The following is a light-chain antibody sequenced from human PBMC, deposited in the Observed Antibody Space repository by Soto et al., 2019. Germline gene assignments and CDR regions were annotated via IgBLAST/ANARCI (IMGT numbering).Light chain of an antibody. CDR1: QSVGSN. J-gene: IGKJ2*01. CDR3: QQYKNWPYT. V-gene: IGKV3-15*01. Sequence: EIVMTQSPATLSVFPGERVTLSCRASQSVGSNLAWFQQKPGQAPRLLMYVTSTRATGIPARFSGSGSGTDFTLTISSLQSEDLAVYYCQQYKNWPYTFGQGSNLEIK. CDR2: VTS.